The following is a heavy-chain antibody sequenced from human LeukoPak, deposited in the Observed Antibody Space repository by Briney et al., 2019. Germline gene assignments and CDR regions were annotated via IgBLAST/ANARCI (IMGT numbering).Heavy chain of an antibody. V-gene: IGHV4-59*11. J-gene: IGHJ6*03. Sequence: SETLSLTCTVSGGSISSHYWSWIRQPPGKGLEWIGYIYYSRSTNYNPSLKSRVTISVDTPRNQFSLKLSSVTAADSAVYYCARRTGYLNYYYYYYMDVWGNGTTVTVSS. D-gene: IGHD3/OR15-3a*01. CDR1: GGSISSHY. CDR3: ARRTGYLNYYYYYYMDV. CDR2: IYYSRST.